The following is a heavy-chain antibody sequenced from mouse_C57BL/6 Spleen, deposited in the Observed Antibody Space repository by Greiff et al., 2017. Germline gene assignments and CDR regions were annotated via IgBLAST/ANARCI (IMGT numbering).Heavy chain of an antibody. CDR2: ISDGGSYT. CDR3: ARAYYSNSFDY. V-gene: IGHV5-4*03. D-gene: IGHD2-5*01. J-gene: IGHJ2*01. Sequence: DVKLVESGGGLVKPGGSLKLSCAASGFTFSSYAMSWVRQTPEKRLEWVAPISDGGSYTYYPDNVKGRFTISRDNAKNNLYLQMSHLKSEDTAMYYCARAYYSNSFDYWGQGTTLTVSS. CDR1: GFTFSSYA.